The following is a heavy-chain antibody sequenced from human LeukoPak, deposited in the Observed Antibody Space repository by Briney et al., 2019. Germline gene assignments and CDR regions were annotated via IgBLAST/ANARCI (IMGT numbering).Heavy chain of an antibody. Sequence: PSETLSLTCAVYGGSFSGYYWSWIRQPPGKGLEWIGEINHSGSTNYNPSLKSRVTISVDTSKNQFSLKLSSVTAADTAVCYCARHSGFYYYYYYMDVWGKGTTVTISS. CDR2: INHSGST. CDR1: GGSFSGYY. V-gene: IGHV4-34*01. J-gene: IGHJ6*03. D-gene: IGHD5-12*01. CDR3: ARHSGFYYYYYYMDV.